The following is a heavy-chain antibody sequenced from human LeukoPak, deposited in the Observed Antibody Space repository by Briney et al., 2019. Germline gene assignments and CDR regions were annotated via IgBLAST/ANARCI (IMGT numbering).Heavy chain of an antibody. CDR2: ISNSGSTI. CDR3: ARDRRAHN. Sequence: PGGSLRLSRAASGFTFSSYEINWVRQAPGKGLEWVSYISNSGSTIYYADSVKGRFTVSRDNAKNSLYLQMNSLRAEDTAVYYCARDRRAHNWGQGTLVTVSS. J-gene: IGHJ4*02. V-gene: IGHV3-48*03. CDR1: GFTFSSYE.